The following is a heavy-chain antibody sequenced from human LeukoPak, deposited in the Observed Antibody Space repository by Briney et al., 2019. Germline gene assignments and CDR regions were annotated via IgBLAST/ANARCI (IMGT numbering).Heavy chain of an antibody. V-gene: IGHV3-48*01. J-gene: IGHJ3*02. D-gene: IGHD4-23*01. CDR3: AREALPVNSDAFDI. CDR2: ISSSSSTI. CDR1: GFTFSSYS. Sequence: PGGSLRLSCAASGFTFSSYSMNWVRQAPGKGLEWVSYISSSSSTIDYADSVKGRFTISRDNAKNSLYLQMNSLRAEDTAVYYCAREALPVNSDAFDIWGQGTMVTVSS.